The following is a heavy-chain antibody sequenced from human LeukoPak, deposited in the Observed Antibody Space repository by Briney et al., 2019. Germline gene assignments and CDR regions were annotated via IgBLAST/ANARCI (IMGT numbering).Heavy chain of an antibody. CDR3: ARTSNGKYYFDY. J-gene: IGHJ4*02. V-gene: IGHV4-34*01. CDR2: INHSGST. Sequence: SETLSLTCAVHGGSFSGYYWSWIRQPPGKGLEWIGEINHSGSTNYNPSLKSRVTISVDTSKNQFSLKLSSVTAADTAVYYCARTSNGKYYFDYWGQGTLVTVSS. CDR1: GGSFSGYY. D-gene: IGHD1-14*01.